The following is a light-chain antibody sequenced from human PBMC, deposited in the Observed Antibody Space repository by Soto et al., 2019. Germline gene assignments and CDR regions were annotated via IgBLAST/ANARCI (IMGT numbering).Light chain of an antibody. V-gene: IGLV1-40*01. CDR1: SSNIGATYD. Sequence: QSVLTRPPSVSGAPGQRVTISCTGSSSNIGATYDVQWYQQLPGTAPKLLIYGNSNRPSGVPDRSSGSKSGTSASLAITGLQADDEADYYCQSYDSSLSAHYVFGTGTKVTVL. J-gene: IGLJ1*01. CDR2: GNS. CDR3: QSYDSSLSAHYV.